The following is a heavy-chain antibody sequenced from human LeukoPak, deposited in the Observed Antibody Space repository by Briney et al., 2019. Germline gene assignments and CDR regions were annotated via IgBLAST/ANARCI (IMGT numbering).Heavy chain of an antibody. CDR2: IWYDGSNK. Sequence: GGSLRLSCAASGFTFSSYGMHWVRQAPGKGLEWVAVIWYDGSNKYYAGSVKGRFTISRDNSKNTLYLQMNSLRAEDTAVYYCARVRIGQQLDKYYYYAMDVWGQGTTVTVSS. CDR1: GFTFSSYG. CDR3: ARVRIGQQLDKYYYYAMDV. V-gene: IGHV3-33*01. D-gene: IGHD6-13*01. J-gene: IGHJ6*02.